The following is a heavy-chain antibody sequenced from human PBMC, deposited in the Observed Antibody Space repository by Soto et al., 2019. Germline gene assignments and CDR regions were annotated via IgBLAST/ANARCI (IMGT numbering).Heavy chain of an antibody. CDR3: ARGGCSGGSCYPYYYYYMDV. D-gene: IGHD2-15*01. J-gene: IGHJ6*03. Sequence: QVQLQESGPGLVKSSQTLSLTCTVSGGSISSGVYYCSWIRQHPGKGLEWIGHIYYSGSTYYNQSLKSRVTISVDTSKNQFSLKLNSVTAADTAVYYCARGGCSGGSCYPYYYYYMDVWGEGTTVTVSS. CDR1: GGSISSGVYY. V-gene: IGHV4-31*03. CDR2: IYYSGST.